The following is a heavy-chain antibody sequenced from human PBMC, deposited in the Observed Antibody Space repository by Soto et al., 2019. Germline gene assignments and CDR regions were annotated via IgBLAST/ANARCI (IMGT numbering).Heavy chain of an antibody. CDR2: ISGSGGTI. V-gene: IGHV3-48*01. CDR1: GFTLSSYS. Sequence: EVQLVESGGGLVQPGGSLRLSCAASGFTLSSYSMHWVRQAPGKGLEWVSYISGSGGTIYYADSVKGRFTISRDNAKNSXXXXXXXXXXXXXXVYFCARETGLRSSGWSYYFDFWGQGTLVTV. D-gene: IGHD6-19*01. J-gene: IGHJ4*02. CDR3: ARETGLRSSGWSYYFDF.